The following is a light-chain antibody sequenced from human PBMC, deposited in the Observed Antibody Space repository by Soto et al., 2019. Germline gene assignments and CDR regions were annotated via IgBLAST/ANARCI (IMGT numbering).Light chain of an antibody. J-gene: IGKJ1*01. CDR3: QQYGSSPPRWT. V-gene: IGKV3-15*01. CDR1: QSVSRN. Sequence: EVVMTQSPATLSVSPGERATLSCRASQSVSRNLAWYQQKPGQAPRLLIYGASTRATGIPARFSGSGSGTEFTLTISRLEPEDFAVYYCQQYGSSPPRWTFGQGTKVEIK. CDR2: GAS.